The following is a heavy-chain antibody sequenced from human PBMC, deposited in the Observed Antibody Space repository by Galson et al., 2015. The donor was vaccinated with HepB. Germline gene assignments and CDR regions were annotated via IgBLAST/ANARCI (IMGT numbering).Heavy chain of an antibody. CDR2: IMPTLGIP. CDR1: GGTFSIFG. CDR3: ARVERGDGYKALDY. Sequence: SVKVSCKASGGTFSIFGISWVRQAPGQGLEWMGRIMPTLGIPDYAQKFQGRVTITADESTSTVYMELSSLIFEDTAVYYCARVERGDGYKALDYWGQGTLVIVSS. V-gene: IGHV1-69*10. D-gene: IGHD5-24*01. J-gene: IGHJ4*02.